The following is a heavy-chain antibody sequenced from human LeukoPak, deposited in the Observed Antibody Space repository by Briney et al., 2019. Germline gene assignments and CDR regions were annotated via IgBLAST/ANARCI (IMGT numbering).Heavy chain of an antibody. D-gene: IGHD3-16*01. CDR1: GFTFSSYE. CDR3: GASRQYVGASDI. Sequence: GGSLRLSCAASGFTFSSYELYWVRQAPGKGLEWISYINSGSTTIKYADSVRGRFTISRDDVRESLYLQMSNLRAEDTATYYCGASRQYVGASDIWGQGTLVTVSS. CDR2: INSGSTTI. V-gene: IGHV3-48*03. J-gene: IGHJ3*02.